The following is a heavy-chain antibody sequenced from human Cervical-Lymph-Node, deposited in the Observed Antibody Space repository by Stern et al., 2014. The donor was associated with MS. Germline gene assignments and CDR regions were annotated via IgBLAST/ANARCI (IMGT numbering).Heavy chain of an antibody. V-gene: IGHV1-24*01. D-gene: IGHD2-21*02. J-gene: IGHJ6*02. Sequence: VQLVQSGAEVKKPGASVKVSCKVSVYTLSEISMHWVRQAPGKGLEWMGGFDPEHGETRYAQKFQGRVTMAEDRSTDTAYMELSSLRSEDTAVYYCATHRGRVTYYYGMDVWGQGTTVTVSS. CDR2: FDPEHGET. CDR1: VYTLSEIS. CDR3: ATHRGRVTYYYGMDV.